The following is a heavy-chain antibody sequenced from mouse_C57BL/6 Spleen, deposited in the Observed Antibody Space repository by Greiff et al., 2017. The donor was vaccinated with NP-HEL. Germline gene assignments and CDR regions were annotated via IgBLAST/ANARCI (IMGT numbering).Heavy chain of an antibody. CDR3: ARTRFITTVVSDY. CDR1: GYTFTDYY. Sequence: EVQLQQSGPELLKPGASVKISCKVSGYTFTDYYMNWVKQSPGKSLEWIGDINPNNGGTSYNQKFKGKATLTEDKSSSTAYMELRSLTSEDSAVYYCARTRFITTVVSDYWGQGTTLTVSS. V-gene: IGHV1-26*01. J-gene: IGHJ2*01. D-gene: IGHD1-1*01. CDR2: INPNNGGT.